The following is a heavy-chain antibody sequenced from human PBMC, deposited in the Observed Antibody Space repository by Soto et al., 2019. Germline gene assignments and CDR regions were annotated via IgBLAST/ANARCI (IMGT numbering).Heavy chain of an antibody. D-gene: IGHD6-13*01. CDR2: INHSGST. V-gene: IGHV4-34*01. Sequence: SETLSLTCAVYGGSFSGYYWSWIRQPPGKGLEWIGEINHSGSTNYNPSLKSRVTISVDTSKNQFSLKLSSVTAADTAVYYCVRSFGVAAAGPFDDWGQGTLVTVSS. CDR3: VRSFGVAAAGPFDD. J-gene: IGHJ4*02. CDR1: GGSFSGYY.